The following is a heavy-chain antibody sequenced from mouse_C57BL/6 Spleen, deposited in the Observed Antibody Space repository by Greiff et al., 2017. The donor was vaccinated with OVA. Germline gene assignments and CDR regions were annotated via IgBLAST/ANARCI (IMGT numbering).Heavy chain of an antibody. J-gene: IGHJ2*01. D-gene: IGHD1-1*01. V-gene: IGHV1-47*01. CDR3: ARGGYGSSLEVRYFDY. CDR1: GYTFTTYP. Sequence: QVQLQQSGAELVKPGASVKMSCKASGYTFTTYPIEWMKQNHGKSLEWIGNFHPYNDDTKYNEKFKGKATLTVEKSSSTVYLELSRLTSDDSAVYDCARGGYGSSLEVRYFDYWGQGTTLTVSS. CDR2: FHPYNDDT.